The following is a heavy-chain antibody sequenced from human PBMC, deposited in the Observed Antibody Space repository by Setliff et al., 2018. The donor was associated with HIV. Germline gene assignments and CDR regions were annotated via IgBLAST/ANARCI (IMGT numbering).Heavy chain of an antibody. Sequence: SETLSLTCTVSGGSISTYYLTWIRQPAGKGLEWIGRIFASGSTNYNPSLKSRVTMSVDTSKNQFSLRLSSVTAADTAVYYCVGGLRSRSQGHFDYWVPETLLVTVSS. CDR3: VGGLRSRSQGHFDY. CDR2: IFASGST. D-gene: IGHD5-12*01. J-gene: IGHJ4*03. V-gene: IGHV4-4*07. CDR1: GGSISTYY.